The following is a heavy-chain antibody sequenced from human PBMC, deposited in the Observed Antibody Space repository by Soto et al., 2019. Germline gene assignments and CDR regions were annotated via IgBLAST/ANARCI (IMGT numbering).Heavy chain of an antibody. CDR2: ISSSSSNI. V-gene: IGHV3-48*02. CDR3: ARDCSLGSRYCRWFDP. D-gene: IGHD2-15*01. Sequence: EVQLVESGGGLVQPGGSLRLSCVASGFTLSGYAMNWVRQAPGKGLEWVSYISSSSSNIQYAGSVKGRFTISRDNAKNSRQLQINSLRDEDTAVYYCARDCSLGSRYCRWFDPWGQGTLVTVSS. CDR1: GFTLSGYA. J-gene: IGHJ5*02.